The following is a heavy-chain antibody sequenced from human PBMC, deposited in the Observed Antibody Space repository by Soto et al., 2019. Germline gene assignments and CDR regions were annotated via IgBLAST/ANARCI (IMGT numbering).Heavy chain of an antibody. CDR1: GFTSENYP. J-gene: IGHJ4*02. CDR2: ISWNSGNL. CDR3: AKGASTTVFAFNDY. Sequence: EVQLVESGEGLEQPGGSRSPSFEPLGFTSENYPMNWFRQVPGKGLGGVSSISWNSGNLGYADSVKGRFTISRDNAKNSLYLQMNSLRGEDTALYYCAKGASTTVFAFNDYWGQGTLVTVSS. V-gene: IGHV3-9*02. D-gene: IGHD4-17*01.